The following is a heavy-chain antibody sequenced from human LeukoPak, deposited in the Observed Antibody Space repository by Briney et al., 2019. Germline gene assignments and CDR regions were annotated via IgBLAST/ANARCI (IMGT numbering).Heavy chain of an antibody. CDR3: ARGNHGDYYFDY. Sequence: SVKVSCKASGGTFGSYTISWVRQAPGQGLEWMGRIIPILGIANYAQKFQGRVTITADKSTSTAYMELSSLRSEDTAVYYCARGNHGDYYFDYWGQGTLVTVSS. CDR1: GGTFGSYT. D-gene: IGHD4-17*01. J-gene: IGHJ4*02. CDR2: IIPILGIA. V-gene: IGHV1-69*02.